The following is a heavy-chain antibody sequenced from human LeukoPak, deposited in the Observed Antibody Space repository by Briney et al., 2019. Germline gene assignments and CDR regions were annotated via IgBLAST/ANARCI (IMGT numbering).Heavy chain of an antibody. Sequence: GGSLRLSCAASGFTFDDYAMHWVRQAPGKGLEWVSGISWNSGSIGYADSVKGRFTISRDNAKNSLYLQMNSLGAEDMALYYCAKGSVAAGKGDLFDYWGQGTLVTVSS. D-gene: IGHD6-13*01. CDR1: GFTFDDYA. CDR2: ISWNSGSI. CDR3: AKGSVAAGKGDLFDY. V-gene: IGHV3-9*03. J-gene: IGHJ4*02.